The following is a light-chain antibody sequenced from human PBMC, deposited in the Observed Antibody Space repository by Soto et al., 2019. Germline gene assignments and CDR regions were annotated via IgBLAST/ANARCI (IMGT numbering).Light chain of an antibody. CDR3: QQYNSYSYT. CDR1: QTISTG. V-gene: IGKV1-5*01. CDR2: GAS. J-gene: IGKJ2*01. Sequence: DIQMTQSPSTLSASVGDRVTLTCRASQTISTGLAWYQQKPGKAPKLLIYGASSLQTGVPSRFSGSGSGTEFTLTISSRQPDDFATYYCQQYNSYSYTVGKGTKLEIK.